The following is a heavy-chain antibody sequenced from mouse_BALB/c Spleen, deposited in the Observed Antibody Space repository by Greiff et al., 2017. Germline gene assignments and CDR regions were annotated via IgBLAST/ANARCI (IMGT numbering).Heavy chain of an antibody. Sequence: EVKLVESGGGLVKPGGSLKLSCAASGFTFSSYAMSWVRQTPEKRLEWVASISSGGSTYYPDSVKGRFTISRDNARNILYLQMSSLRSEDTAMYYCASTLYGSSSAWFAYWGQGTLVTVSA. CDR2: ISSGGST. V-gene: IGHV5-6-5*01. D-gene: IGHD1-1*01. CDR1: GFTFSSYA. CDR3: ASTLYGSSSAWFAY. J-gene: IGHJ3*01.